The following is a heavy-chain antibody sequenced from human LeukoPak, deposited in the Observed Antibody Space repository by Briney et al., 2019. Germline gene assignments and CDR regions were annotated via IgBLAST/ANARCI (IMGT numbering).Heavy chain of an antibody. CDR3: ARGYCNSTSCYYFDF. J-gene: IGHJ4*02. CDR2: INTGNGNT. V-gene: IGHV1-3*04. D-gene: IGHD2-2*01. CDR1: GYTFTRNA. Sequence: ASVKVSCKASGYTFTRNAMHWVRQAPGQRLEWMGWINTGNGNTKYSQKFQDRVTITRDTSANTAYMELSSLRSEDTAVYYYARGYCNSTSCYYFDFWGQGTLVTVSS.